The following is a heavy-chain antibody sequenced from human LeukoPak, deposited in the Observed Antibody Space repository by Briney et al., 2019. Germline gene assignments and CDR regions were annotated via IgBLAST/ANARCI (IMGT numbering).Heavy chain of an antibody. CDR2: ISGDTTAT. Sequence: PGGSLRLSCAASGFTFDDYAMHWVRQAPGKGLEWVSTISGDTTATWYADSVKGRFTISRDNSKNTLYLQMNSLRAEDTAVYYCAKGTLYYYGSGSLFDYWGQGTLVTVSS. CDR3: AKGTLYYYGSGSLFDY. V-gene: IGHV3-23*01. CDR1: GFTFDDYA. J-gene: IGHJ4*02. D-gene: IGHD3-10*01.